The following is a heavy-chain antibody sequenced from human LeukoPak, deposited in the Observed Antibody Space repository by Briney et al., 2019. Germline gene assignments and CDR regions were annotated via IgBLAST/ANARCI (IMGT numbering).Heavy chain of an antibody. V-gene: IGHV1-69*13. CDR3: ARGGVGQQLVFWFDP. CDR1: GGTFSSYA. J-gene: IGHJ5*02. Sequence: VASVKVSCKASGGTFSSYAINWVRQAPGQGLEWMGGIIPIFGTANYAQKFQGRVTITADESTSTAYMELSSLRSEDTAVYYCARGGVGQQLVFWFDPWGQGTLVTVSS. D-gene: IGHD6-13*01. CDR2: IIPIFGTA.